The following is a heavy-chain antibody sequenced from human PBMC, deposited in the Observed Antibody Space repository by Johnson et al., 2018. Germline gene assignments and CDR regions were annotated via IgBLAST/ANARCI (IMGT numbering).Heavy chain of an antibody. CDR2: ISAGGGGT. J-gene: IGHJ4*02. V-gene: IGHV3-23*04. CDR1: GFTFSTHA. Sequence: VQLVQSGGGVVQPGGSLRLSCVASGFTFSTHAINWVRQAPEKGLEWVSTISAGGGGTYYPDPVKGRFSIPRDNSKNSVYLQMNSRRVEDTALYYCAKGTHLAYWGQGTLVTVSS. CDR3: AKGTHLAY.